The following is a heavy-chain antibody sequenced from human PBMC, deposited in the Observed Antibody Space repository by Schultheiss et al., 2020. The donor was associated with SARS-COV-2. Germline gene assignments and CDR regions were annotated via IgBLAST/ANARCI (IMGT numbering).Heavy chain of an antibody. Sequence: GGSLRLSCAASGFTFSSYAMSWVRQAPGKGLEWVSVIYSGGSTYYADSVKGRFTISRDNSKNTLYLQMNSLRAEDTAVYYCAAAKDGYNSPPFDYWGQGTLVTVSS. CDR1: GFTFSSYA. V-gene: IGHV3-23*03. J-gene: IGHJ4*02. CDR2: IYSGGST. CDR3: AAAKDGYNSPPFDY. D-gene: IGHD5-24*01.